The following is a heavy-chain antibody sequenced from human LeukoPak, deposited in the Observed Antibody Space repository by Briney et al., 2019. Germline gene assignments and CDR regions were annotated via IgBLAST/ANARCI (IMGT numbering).Heavy chain of an antibody. CDR3: AELVITMIGGV. D-gene: IGHD3-10*02. CDR2: INSDGSST. V-gene: IGHV3-74*01. J-gene: IGHJ6*04. Sequence: GGSLRLSCAASRFTFSIYWMHWVRQAPGKGLVWVSRINSDGSSTGYADSVKGRFTISRDNAKNTLYLQMNSLRAEDTAVYYCAELVITMIGGVWGKGTTVTISS. CDR1: RFTFSIYW.